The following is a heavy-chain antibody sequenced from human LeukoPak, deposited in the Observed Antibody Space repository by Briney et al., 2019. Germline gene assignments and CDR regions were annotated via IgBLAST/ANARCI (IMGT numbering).Heavy chain of an antibody. D-gene: IGHD6-19*01. J-gene: IGHJ5*02. CDR1: GGSVSDYY. V-gene: IGHV4-59*02. Sequence: SETLSLTCTISGGSVSDYYWSWIRQSPGKGLEWIGYIYYTGSTTYNPSLKSRVTMSADTSKNQFSLNLNSVTAADTAVYYCARGLAGWGYNWFDPWGQGTLVTVSS. CDR3: ARGLAGWGYNWFDP. CDR2: IYYTGST.